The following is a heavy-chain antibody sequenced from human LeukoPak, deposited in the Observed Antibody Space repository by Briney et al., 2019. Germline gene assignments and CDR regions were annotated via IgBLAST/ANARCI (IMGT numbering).Heavy chain of an antibody. V-gene: IGHV4-4*09. J-gene: IGHJ6*03. CDR3: ARGPYYYYMDV. CDR2: KHTSGSI. CDR1: GGCISSYY. Sequence: SETLSLTCAVCGGCISSYYWSWMRQPPGKGLEWIGDKHTSGSINYNPSLKNRLTISVDTPKNQFSLKLTSVTAADTAVYYCARGPYYYYMDVWGKGTTVTVSS.